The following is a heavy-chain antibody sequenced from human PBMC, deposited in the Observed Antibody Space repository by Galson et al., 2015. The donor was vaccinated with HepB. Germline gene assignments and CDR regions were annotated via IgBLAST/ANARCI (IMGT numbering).Heavy chain of an antibody. CDR1: GGTFSSYA. CDR2: IIPILGIA. CDR3: ATSPKLTG. J-gene: IGHJ4*02. V-gene: IGHV1-69*04. D-gene: IGHD2-8*02. Sequence: SVKVSCKASGGTFSSYAISWVRQAPGQGLEWMGRIIPILGIANYAQKSQGRVTITADKSTSTAYMELSSLRSEDTAVYYCATSPKLTGWGQGTLVTVSS.